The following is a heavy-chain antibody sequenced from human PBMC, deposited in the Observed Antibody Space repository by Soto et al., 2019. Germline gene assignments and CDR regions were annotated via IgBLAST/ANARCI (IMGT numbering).Heavy chain of an antibody. CDR2: ISAYNGNT. CDR3: ARTYSDYDFWSGYYGNFDY. CDR1: GYTFTSYG. D-gene: IGHD3-3*01. V-gene: IGHV1-18*01. Sequence: ASVKVSCKASGYTFTSYGISWVRQAPGQGLEWMGWISAYNGNTNYAQKLQGRVTMTTDTSTSTAYMELRSLRSDDTAVYYCARTYSDYDFWSGYYGNFDYWGQGTLVTVSS. J-gene: IGHJ4*02.